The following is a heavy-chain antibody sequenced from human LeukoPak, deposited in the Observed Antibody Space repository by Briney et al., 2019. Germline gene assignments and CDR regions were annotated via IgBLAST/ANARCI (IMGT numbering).Heavy chain of an antibody. CDR1: GFTFSSYA. V-gene: IGHV3-30*02. CDR3: AKSLTMVRGVITAVYYYYMDV. D-gene: IGHD3-10*01. Sequence: GGSLRLSCAASGFTFSSYAMSWVRQAPGKGLEWVAFIRYDGSNKYYADSVKARFTISRDNSKNTLYLQMNSLRAEDTAVYYCAKSLTMVRGVITAVYYYYMDVWGKGTTVTISS. CDR2: IRYDGSNK. J-gene: IGHJ6*03.